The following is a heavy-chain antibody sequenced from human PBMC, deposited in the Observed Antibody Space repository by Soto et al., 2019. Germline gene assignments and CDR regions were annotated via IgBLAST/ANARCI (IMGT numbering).Heavy chain of an antibody. D-gene: IGHD3-10*01. CDR3: AREDSPYGSGSYSTAQDAFDI. J-gene: IGHJ3*02. CDR1: GFTFSSYW. CDR2: IKQDGSEK. V-gene: IGHV3-7*01. Sequence: GGSLRLSCAASGFTFSSYWMSWVRQAPGKGLEWVANIKQDGSEKYYVDSVKGRFTISRDNAKNSLYLQMNSLRAEDTAVYYCAREDSPYGSGSYSTAQDAFDIWGQGTMVTVSS.